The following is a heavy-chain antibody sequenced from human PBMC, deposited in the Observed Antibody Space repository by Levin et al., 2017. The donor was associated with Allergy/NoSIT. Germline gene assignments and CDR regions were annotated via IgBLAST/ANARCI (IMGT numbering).Heavy chain of an antibody. CDR1: GGSISSGDYY. Sequence: PSETLSLTCTVSGGSISSGDYYWSWIRQPPGKGLEWIGYIYYSGSTYYNPSLKSRVTISVDTSKNQFSLKLSSVTAADTAVYYCARGAYQLLSIWFDPWGQGTLVTVSS. J-gene: IGHJ5*02. D-gene: IGHD2-2*01. CDR2: IYYSGST. CDR3: ARGAYQLLSIWFDP. V-gene: IGHV4-30-4*01.